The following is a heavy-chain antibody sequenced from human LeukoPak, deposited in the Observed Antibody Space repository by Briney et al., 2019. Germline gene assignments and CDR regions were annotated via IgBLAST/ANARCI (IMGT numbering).Heavy chain of an antibody. CDR1: GFTFSSYW. V-gene: IGHV3-7*03. Sequence: GRSLRLSCAASGFTFSSYWMKWVRQAPGKGLEWVANIKQDGSEKYYVDSVKGRFTISRDNAKNSLYLQMNSLRAEDTAVYYCARGRYGSGSPYFDYWGQGTLVTVSS. D-gene: IGHD3-10*01. CDR3: ARGRYGSGSPYFDY. J-gene: IGHJ4*02. CDR2: IKQDGSEK.